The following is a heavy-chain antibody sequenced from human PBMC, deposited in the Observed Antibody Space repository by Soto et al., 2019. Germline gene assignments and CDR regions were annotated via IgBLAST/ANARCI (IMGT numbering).Heavy chain of an antibody. Sequence: PGGSLRLSCAASGFAFSSSYMSWVRQAPGKGLEWLSVIYSGGNADYANSVKGRFTISRDNSKSTLYLQMNSLRAEDTAFYFCVRGHPDIEGTRPRVFDYWGPATLVTVSS. CDR2: IYSGGNA. CDR1: GFAFSSSY. CDR3: VRGHPDIEGTRPRVFDY. J-gene: IGHJ4*02. V-gene: IGHV3-53*01. D-gene: IGHD5-12*01.